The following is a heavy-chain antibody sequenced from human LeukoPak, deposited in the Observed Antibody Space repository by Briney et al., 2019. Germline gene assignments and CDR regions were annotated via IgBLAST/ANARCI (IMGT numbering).Heavy chain of an antibody. V-gene: IGHV3-23*01. Sequence: PGGSLRLSCAASGFTFSSYAMSWVRQAPGKGLEWVSAISGSGGSTYYADSVKGRFTISRDNSKNTLYLQMNSLRADDTAVYYCANRYCTSSSCSRTLEYWGQGTLVTVSS. CDR3: ANRYCTSSSCSRTLEY. D-gene: IGHD2-2*01. CDR2: ISGSGGST. J-gene: IGHJ4*02. CDR1: GFTFSSYA.